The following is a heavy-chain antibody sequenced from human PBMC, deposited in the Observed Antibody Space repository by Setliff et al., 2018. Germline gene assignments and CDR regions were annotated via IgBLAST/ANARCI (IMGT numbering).Heavy chain of an antibody. D-gene: IGHD5-18*01. CDR2: IMPIFGST. Sequence: ASVKVSCKASGGSFSSFSIHWVRQAPGQGLEWMGRIMPIFGSTNYAQNFQGRVTITADKSTSTAYMDLRSLRSDDTAVYYCARVRLGLPMVDYWGQGTLVTVSS. CDR3: ARVRLGLPMVDY. V-gene: IGHV1-69*08. CDR1: GGSFSSFS. J-gene: IGHJ4*02.